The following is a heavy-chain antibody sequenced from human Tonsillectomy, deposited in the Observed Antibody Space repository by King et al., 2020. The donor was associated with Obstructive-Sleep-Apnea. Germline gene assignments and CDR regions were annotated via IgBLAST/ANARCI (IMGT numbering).Heavy chain of an antibody. CDR3: ATFSSAWYFDY. V-gene: IGHV1-18*01. J-gene: IGHJ4*02. Sequence: VQLVESGAEVKKPGASVKVSCKTSGYTFGTYGITWVRQAPVQGLEWMGWINPNNGNTDYAQKLQGRVTMTTDASTTTAYMELRSLRSDDTAVYYCATFSSAWYFDYWGQGTLVTVSS. D-gene: IGHD6-19*01. CDR1: GYTFGTYG. CDR2: INPNNGNT.